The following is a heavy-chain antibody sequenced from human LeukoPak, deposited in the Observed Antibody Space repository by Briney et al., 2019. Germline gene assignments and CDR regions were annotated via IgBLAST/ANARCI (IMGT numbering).Heavy chain of an antibody. CDR2: MKQDGSEK. CDR1: GFTFSGYW. Sequence: QSGGSLRLSCAASGFTFSGYWMNWVRQAPGRGLEWVANMKQDGSEKSYVDSVKGRFTISRDNAKNSLYLQMNSLRAEDTAVYYCARFNRRYYFDYWGQGTLVTVSS. D-gene: IGHD2/OR15-2a*01. CDR3: ARFNRRYYFDY. V-gene: IGHV3-7*04. J-gene: IGHJ4*02.